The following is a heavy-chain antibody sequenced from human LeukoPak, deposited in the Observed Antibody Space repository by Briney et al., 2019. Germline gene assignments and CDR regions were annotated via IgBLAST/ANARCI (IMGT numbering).Heavy chain of an antibody. J-gene: IGHJ3*02. CDR1: GGSFSGYY. V-gene: IGHV4-34*01. CDR2: INHSGST. D-gene: IGHD3-22*01. CDR3: ARDIPPYYYDSSGYYSDAFDI. Sequence: SETLSLTCAVYGGSFSGYYWSWIRQPPGKGLEWIGEINHSGSTNYNPSLKSRVTISVDTSKNQFSLKLSSVTAADTAVYYCARDIPPYYYDSSGYYSDAFDIWGQGTMVTVSS.